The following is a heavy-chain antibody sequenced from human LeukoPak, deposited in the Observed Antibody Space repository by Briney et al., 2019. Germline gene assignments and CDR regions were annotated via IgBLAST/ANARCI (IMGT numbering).Heavy chain of an antibody. V-gene: IGHV4-39*02. D-gene: IGHD3-22*01. CDR3: AGEDYFDSSGYASWRFDI. J-gene: IGHJ3*02. CDR1: GVSISSSSYY. Sequence: SETLSLTCNVSGVSISSSSYYWCWIRQPPGKGLEWIGSIYSSGSTYYNSSLKSRVTISIDTSKNQVSLKMSSVTAADTAVYYCAGEDYFDSSGYASWRFDIWGQGTMVTVSS. CDR2: IYSSGST.